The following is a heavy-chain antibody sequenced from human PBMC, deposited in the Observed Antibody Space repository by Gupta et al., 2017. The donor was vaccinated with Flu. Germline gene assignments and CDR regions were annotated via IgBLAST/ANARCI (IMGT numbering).Heavy chain of an antibody. D-gene: IGHD5-24*01. CDR1: GYTFNSYW. V-gene: IGHV3-74*01. CDR2: INMDGKSI. Sequence: EVQLVESGGGLVQPGGSLRLSCAASGYTFNSYWMHWVRQAPGQGLVWVARINMDGKSINYADSVKGRFTISRDNAKNTLYLQMDSLRAEDTALYCCARGADGYGNFDSWGQGTLVTVSS. CDR3: ARGADGYGNFDS. J-gene: IGHJ4*02.